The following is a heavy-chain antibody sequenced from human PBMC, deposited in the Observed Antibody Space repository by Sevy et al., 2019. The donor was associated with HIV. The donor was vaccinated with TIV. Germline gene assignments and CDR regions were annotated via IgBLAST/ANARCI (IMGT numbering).Heavy chain of an antibody. V-gene: IGHV3-7*03. Sequence: GGSRLSCAASGFTFSSYWMSWVRQAPGKGLEWVANIKQDGSEKYYVDSVKGRFTISRDNAKNSLYLQMNSLRAEDTAVYYCAREEYSSSADLPFDYWGQGTLVTVSS. J-gene: IGHJ4*02. CDR1: GFTFSSYW. CDR3: AREEYSSSADLPFDY. CDR2: IKQDGSEK. D-gene: IGHD6-6*01.